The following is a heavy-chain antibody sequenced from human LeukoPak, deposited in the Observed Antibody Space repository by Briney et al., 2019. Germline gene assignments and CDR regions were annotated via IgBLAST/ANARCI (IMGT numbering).Heavy chain of an antibody. J-gene: IGHJ6*02. Sequence: PGGSLRLSCAASGFTFNYAWMSWVRQVPGKGLEWVRQTVSEIDGGTTDYATPVKGRFTISRDDSKSTLYLQMNSLKIEDTAVYYCTTDEDWNYARKDVWGQGATVIVSS. CDR2: TVSEIDGGTT. CDR3: TTDEDWNYARKDV. CDR1: GFTFNYAW. V-gene: IGHV3-15*04. D-gene: IGHD1-7*01.